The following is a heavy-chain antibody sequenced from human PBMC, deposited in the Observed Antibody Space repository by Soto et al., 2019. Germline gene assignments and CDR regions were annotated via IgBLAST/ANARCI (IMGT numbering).Heavy chain of an antibody. CDR3: ARRGYSYGLFDY. Sequence: SETLSLTCTVSGGSISSYYWSWIRQPPGKGLEWIGYIYYSGSTYYNPSLKSRVTISVDTSKNQFSLKLSSVTAADTAVYYCARRGYSYGLFDYWGQGTLVTVSS. CDR2: IYYSGST. J-gene: IGHJ4*02. V-gene: IGHV4-59*04. D-gene: IGHD5-18*01. CDR1: GGSISSYY.